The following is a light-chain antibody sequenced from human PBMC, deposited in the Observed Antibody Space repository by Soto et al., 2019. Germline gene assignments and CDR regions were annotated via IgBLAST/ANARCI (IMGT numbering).Light chain of an antibody. Sequence: EIVLTQSPATLSLSPGERATLACRASQSVSTYLAWYQQTPGRPPRLLIYDASKRAPGIPARFSGSGSGTDFTLTVSSLEPEDFATYYCQQSYSTPHTVGGGTKVEIK. J-gene: IGKJ4*01. CDR2: DAS. CDR1: QSVSTY. CDR3: QQSYSTPHT. V-gene: IGKV3-11*01.